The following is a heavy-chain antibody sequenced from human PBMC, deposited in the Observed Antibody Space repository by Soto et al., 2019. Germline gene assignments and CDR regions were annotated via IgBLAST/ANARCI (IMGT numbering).Heavy chain of an antibody. D-gene: IGHD6-19*01. V-gene: IGHV3-30-3*01. J-gene: IGHJ5*02. CDR1: GFSFSSYA. CDR2: ISHDGINK. CDR3: ARDMYSSDYIVKWFEP. Sequence: QVRLVESGGGVVQPGRSLRLSCTASGFSFSSYAMYLFRQPPGKGLELVAVISHDGINKHYAYSVKVRVTVSSDNSNHSLDLQMDSLRGEDTALYYCARDMYSSDYIVKWFEPWVQGTLVTVSS.